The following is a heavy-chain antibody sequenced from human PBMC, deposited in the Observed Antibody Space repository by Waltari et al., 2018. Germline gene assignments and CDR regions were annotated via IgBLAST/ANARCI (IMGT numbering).Heavy chain of an antibody. J-gene: IGHJ4*02. CDR1: GGSISHHY. CDR2: IYYSGST. V-gene: IGHV4-59*11. CDR3: ARDRNIAAAGKPLRYFDY. D-gene: IGHD6-13*01. Sequence: QVQLQESGPGLVKPSETLSLTCPVSGGSISHHYWRLTRHPPGQGLEWIGYIYYSGSTNYNPSLKSRVTISVDTSKNQFSLKLSSVTAADTAVYYCARDRNIAAAGKPLRYFDYWGQGTSVTVSS.